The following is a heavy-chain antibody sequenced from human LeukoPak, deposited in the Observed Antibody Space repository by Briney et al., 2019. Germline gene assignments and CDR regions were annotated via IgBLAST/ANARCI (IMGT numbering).Heavy chain of an antibody. CDR3: ARGRAYGSSGYYGYYFDY. CDR1: GGSISSYY. CDR2: IYTSGST. V-gene: IGHV4-4*07. J-gene: IGHJ4*02. Sequence: SETLSLTCTVSGGSISSYYWSWIRQPAGKGLEWIGRIYTSGSTNYNPSLKSRVTMSVDTSKNQFSLKLSSVTAADTAVYYCARGRAYGSSGYYGYYFDYWGQGTLVTVSS. D-gene: IGHD3-22*01.